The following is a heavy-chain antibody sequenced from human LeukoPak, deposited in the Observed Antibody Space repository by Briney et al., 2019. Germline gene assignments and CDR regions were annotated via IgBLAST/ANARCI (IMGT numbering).Heavy chain of an antibody. V-gene: IGHV1-2*02. J-gene: IGHJ5*02. CDR1: GYTFTGYY. CDR2: INPKTGGT. CDR3: ARDRGNNWFDP. Sequence: GASVKVSCKASGYTFTGYYMHWVRQAPGQGLEWMGWINPKTGGTNYAQKFQGRVTMTRDTSISTAYMELNRLTSDDTAVYYCARDRGNNWFDPWGQGTLVTVSS.